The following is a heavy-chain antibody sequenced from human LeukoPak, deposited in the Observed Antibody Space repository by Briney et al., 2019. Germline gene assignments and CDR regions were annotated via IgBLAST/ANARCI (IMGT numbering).Heavy chain of an antibody. CDR3: ARPITMIRGGYGMDV. J-gene: IGHJ6*02. CDR2: IFSGGST. V-gene: IGHV3-66*01. CDR1: GFTFSSYS. Sequence: PGGSLRLSCAASGFTFSSYSMNWVRQAPGKGLEWVSVIFSGGSTYYADSVKGRFTISRDDSKNTLYLQMNSLRAEDTAVYYCARPITMIRGGYGMDVWGQGTTVTVSS. D-gene: IGHD3-10*01.